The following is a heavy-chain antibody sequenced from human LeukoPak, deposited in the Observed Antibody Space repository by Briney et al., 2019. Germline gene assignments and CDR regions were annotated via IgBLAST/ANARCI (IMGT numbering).Heavy chain of an antibody. D-gene: IGHD1-26*01. CDR2: ISSSGTTI. CDR1: GFTFSSYW. J-gene: IGHJ4*02. CDR3: AKDGGTHFDH. Sequence: GGSLRLSCAASGFTFSSYWMSWVRQAPGKGLEWVSYISSSGTTISYAQSVKGRFTITRDNAQNSLTLHMNTLRADDTAVYYCAKDGGTHFDHWGQGTLVTVSS. V-gene: IGHV3-48*01.